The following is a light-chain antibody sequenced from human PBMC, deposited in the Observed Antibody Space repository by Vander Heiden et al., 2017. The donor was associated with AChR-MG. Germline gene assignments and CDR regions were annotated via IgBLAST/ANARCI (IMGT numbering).Light chain of an antibody. Sequence: SSELTQDPAVSVALGQTVRHTCQGDSLRSYYASWYQQKPRQDPILVIYGENNRPSGIPDRCSGSSSGDTASLPITGAQAEDEADYYCNSRDSSSTHVVFGGGTKLTVL. J-gene: IGLJ2*01. CDR2: GEN. CDR3: NSRDSSSTHVV. V-gene: IGLV3-19*01. CDR1: SLRSYY.